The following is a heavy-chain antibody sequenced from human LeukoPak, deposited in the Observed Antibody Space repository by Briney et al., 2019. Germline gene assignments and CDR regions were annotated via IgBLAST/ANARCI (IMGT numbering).Heavy chain of an antibody. V-gene: IGHV5-51*01. D-gene: IGHD3-22*01. CDR3: ARPPDYYDSSGPYYFDY. CDR2: IYPGDSDT. CDR1: GYSFTSYW. J-gene: IGHJ4*02. Sequence: GESLKISCKGSGYSFTSYWIGCVRQMPGKGLEWMGIIYPGDSDTRYSPSFQGQVTISADKSISTAYLQWSSLKASDTAMYYCARPPDYYDSSGPYYFDYWGQGTLVTVSS.